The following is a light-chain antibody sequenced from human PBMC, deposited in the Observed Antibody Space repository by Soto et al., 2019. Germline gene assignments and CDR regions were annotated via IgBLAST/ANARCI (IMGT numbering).Light chain of an antibody. Sequence: EIVMRESPATLSVAPGERATLSCRASQSVSSNLAWYQQKPGQAPRLLIYGASTRATGIPARFSGSGSGTEFTLTISSLQSEDFATYYCQQRNSWPITLGQGTRLEIK. CDR3: QQRNSWPIT. V-gene: IGKV3-15*01. J-gene: IGKJ5*01. CDR2: GAS. CDR1: QSVSSN.